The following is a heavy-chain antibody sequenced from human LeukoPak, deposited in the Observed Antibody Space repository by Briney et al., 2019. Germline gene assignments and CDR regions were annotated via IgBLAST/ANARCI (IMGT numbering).Heavy chain of an antibody. D-gene: IGHD4-11*01. Sequence: GGSLRLSCAASGFTFSSYAMSWVRQAPGKGLEWVSTLSGSGDDTSYANSVRGRFTISRDNSKNTVYLQMNSLRAEDTAVYYCARGTTVSPSDYWGQGTLVTVSS. CDR1: GFTFSSYA. J-gene: IGHJ4*02. V-gene: IGHV3-23*01. CDR3: ARGTTVSPSDY. CDR2: LSGSGDDT.